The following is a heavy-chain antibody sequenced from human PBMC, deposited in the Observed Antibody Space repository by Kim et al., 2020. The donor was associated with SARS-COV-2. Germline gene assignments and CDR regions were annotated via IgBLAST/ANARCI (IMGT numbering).Heavy chain of an antibody. V-gene: IGHV3-30-3*01. D-gene: IGHD6-13*01. CDR2: ISYDGSNK. CDR3: ATSGIAAAGALDY. J-gene: IGHJ4*02. Sequence: GGSLRLSCAASGFTFSSYAMHWVRQAPGKGLEWVAVISYDGSNKYYADSVKGRFTISRDNSKNTLYLQMNSLRAEDTAVYYCATSGIAAAGALDYWGQGT. CDR1: GFTFSSYA.